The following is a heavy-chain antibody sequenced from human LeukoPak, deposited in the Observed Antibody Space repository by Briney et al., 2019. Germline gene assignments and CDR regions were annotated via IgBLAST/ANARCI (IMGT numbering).Heavy chain of an antibody. Sequence: GESLKIFCAASGFTFSSYGMHWVRQAPGKGLEWVAVIWYDGSNKYYTDSVKGRFTISRDNSKNTLYLQMNSLRAEDTAVYYFARGVIAAAGIVDYWGQGTLVTVSS. J-gene: IGHJ4*02. D-gene: IGHD6-13*01. CDR1: GFTFSSYG. CDR2: IWYDGSNK. V-gene: IGHV3-33*01. CDR3: ARGVIAAAGIVDY.